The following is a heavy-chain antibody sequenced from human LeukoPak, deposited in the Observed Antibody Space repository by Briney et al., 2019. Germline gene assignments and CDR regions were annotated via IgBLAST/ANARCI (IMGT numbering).Heavy chain of an antibody. Sequence: ASVKVSCKASGYTFTNYGISWVRQAPGQGLEWMGWISGYNGHTNYAQKFQGRVTMTRDMSTSTVYMELSSLRAEDTAVYYCARSSRELGGYAPWELMPPFDYWGQGTLVTVSS. CDR3: ARSSRELGGYAPWELMPPFDY. CDR2: ISGYNGHT. D-gene: IGHD1-7*01. CDR1: GYTFTNYG. J-gene: IGHJ4*02. V-gene: IGHV1-18*01.